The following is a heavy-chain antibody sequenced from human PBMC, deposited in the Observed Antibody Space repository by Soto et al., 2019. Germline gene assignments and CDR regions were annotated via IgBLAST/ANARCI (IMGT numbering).Heavy chain of an antibody. D-gene: IGHD6-19*01. CDR2: ISAYNGNT. CDR1: GDIFTSYG. V-gene: IGHV1-18*01. CDR3: AKVGQSSGFDY. J-gene: IGHJ4*02. Sequence: ASVKVSCKASGDIFTSYGISWVRQAPGQGLEWMGWISAYNGNTNYAQKFQGRVTMTTDTSTSTAYMELRSLRSDDTAVYYCAKVGQSSGFDYWGQGTLITVSS.